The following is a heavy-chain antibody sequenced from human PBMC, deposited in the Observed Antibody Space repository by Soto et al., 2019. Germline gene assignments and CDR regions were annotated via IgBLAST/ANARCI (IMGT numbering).Heavy chain of an antibody. Sequence: ASVKVSCKASGYTFTSYYMHWVRQAPGQGLEWMGIINPSGGSTSYAQKFQGRVTMTRDTSTSTVYMELRSLRSDDTAVYYCARDSMVRGVIITEYYYYYGMDVWGQGTTVTVSS. D-gene: IGHD3-10*01. CDR3: ARDSMVRGVIITEYYYYYGMDV. J-gene: IGHJ6*02. CDR1: GYTFTSYY. CDR2: INPSGGST. V-gene: IGHV1-46*01.